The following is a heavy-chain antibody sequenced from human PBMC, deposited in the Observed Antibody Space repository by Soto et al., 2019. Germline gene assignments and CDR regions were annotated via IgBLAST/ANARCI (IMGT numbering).Heavy chain of an antibody. J-gene: IGHJ6*02. D-gene: IGHD2-15*01. CDR3: ARGLRVVAAKPYYYYYGMDV. Sequence: SVKVSCKASGGTFSSYAISWVRQAPGQGLEWMGGIIPIFGTANYAQKFQGRVTITADESTSTAYMELSSLRSEDTAVYYCARGLRVVAAKPYYYYYGMDVWGQGTTVTASS. CDR1: GGTFSSYA. CDR2: IIPIFGTA. V-gene: IGHV1-69*13.